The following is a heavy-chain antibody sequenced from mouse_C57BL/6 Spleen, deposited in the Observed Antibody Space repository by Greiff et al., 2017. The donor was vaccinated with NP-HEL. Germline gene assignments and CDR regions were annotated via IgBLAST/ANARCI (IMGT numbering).Heavy chain of an antibody. CDR2: IDPEDGET. Sequence: EVKLVESGAELVKPGASVKLSCTASGFNIKDYYMHWVKQRTEQGLEWIGRIDPEDGETKYAPKFQCKATITADTSSNTAYLQLSSLTSEDTAVYYCARDYYGSPWFAYWGQGTLVTVSA. D-gene: IGHD1-1*01. CDR1: GFNIKDYY. V-gene: IGHV14-2*01. CDR3: ARDYYGSPWFAY. J-gene: IGHJ3*01.